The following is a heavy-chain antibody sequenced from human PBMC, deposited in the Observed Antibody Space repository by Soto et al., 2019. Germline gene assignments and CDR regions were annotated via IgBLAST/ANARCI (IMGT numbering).Heavy chain of an antibody. CDR2: ISGSGGST. J-gene: IGHJ5*02. V-gene: IGHV3-23*01. Sequence: PGGSLRLSCAASGFTFSSYAMIWVRQAPGKGLEWVSAISGSGGSTYYADSVKGRFTISRDNSKNTLYLQMNSLRAEDTAVYYCAKDPRLKRPADPDYNWFEPWGQGTLVTVSS. CDR1: GFTFSSYA. D-gene: IGHD6-13*01. CDR3: AKDPRLKRPADPDYNWFEP.